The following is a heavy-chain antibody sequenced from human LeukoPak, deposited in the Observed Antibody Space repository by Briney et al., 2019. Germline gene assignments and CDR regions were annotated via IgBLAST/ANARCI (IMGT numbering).Heavy chain of an antibody. CDR2: IYYSGST. V-gene: IGHV4-39*07. CDR3: ARLGADDAFDI. Sequence: SETLSLTCTVSGGSISSSSYYWGWIRQPPGKGLEWIGSIYYSGSTYYNPSLKSRVTISVDTSKNQFSLKLSSVTAADTAVYYCARLGADDAFDIWGQGTMVTVSS. J-gene: IGHJ3*02. CDR1: GGSISSSSYY.